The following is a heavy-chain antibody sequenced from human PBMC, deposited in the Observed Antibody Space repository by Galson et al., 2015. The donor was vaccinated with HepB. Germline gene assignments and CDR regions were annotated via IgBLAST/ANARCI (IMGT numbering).Heavy chain of an antibody. CDR1: GFTFSSYS. J-gene: IGHJ6*04. CDR2: ISSSSSYI. CDR3: ARVDTMVRGVMDV. Sequence: SLRLSCAASGFTFSSYSMNWVRQAPGKGLEWVSSISSSSSYIYYADSVKGRFTISRDNAKNSLYLQMNSLRAEDTAVYYCARVDTMVRGVMDVWGKGTTVTVSS. V-gene: IGHV3-21*01. D-gene: IGHD3-10*01.